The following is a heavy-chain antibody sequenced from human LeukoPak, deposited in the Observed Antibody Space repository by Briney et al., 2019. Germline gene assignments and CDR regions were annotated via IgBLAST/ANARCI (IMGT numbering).Heavy chain of an antibody. CDR3: ARGRSPRRGSGNALYYYYMDV. J-gene: IGHJ6*03. D-gene: IGHD3-10*01. V-gene: IGHV1-8*03. Sequence: GASVKVSCKASGYTFTSYGINWVRQATGQGLEWMGWMNPNSGNTGYAQKFQGRVTITRNTSISTAYMELSSLRSEDTAVYYCARGRSPRRGSGNALYYYYMDVWGKGNTVTVSS. CDR1: GYTFTSYG. CDR2: MNPNSGNT.